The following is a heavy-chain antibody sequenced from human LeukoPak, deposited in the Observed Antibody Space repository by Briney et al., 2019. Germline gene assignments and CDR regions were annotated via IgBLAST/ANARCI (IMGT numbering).Heavy chain of an antibody. CDR1: GGTFSSYA. J-gene: IGHJ4*02. D-gene: IGHD2-21*02. CDR2: IIPIFGTA. V-gene: IGHV1-69*13. CDR3: ARSPVADCGGDCYSDY. Sequence: SVKVSCKASGGTFSSYAISWVRQAPGQGLEWMGGIIPIFGTANYAQKFQGRVTITADESTSTAYMELSSPRSEDTAVYYCARSPVADCGGDCYSDYWGQGTLVTVSS.